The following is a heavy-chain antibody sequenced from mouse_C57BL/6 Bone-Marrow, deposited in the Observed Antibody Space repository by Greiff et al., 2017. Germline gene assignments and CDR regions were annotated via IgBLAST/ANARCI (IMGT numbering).Heavy chain of an antibody. Sequence: QVQLQQPGAELVKPGASVKLSCKASGYTFTSYWMHWVKQRPGQGLEWIGMIHPSSGSTNYNEKFKSKAKLTVDKSSSTAYMQLSSLTSEDSAVYYCARNGYCYGSSWFAYWGQGTLVTVSA. V-gene: IGHV1-64*01. D-gene: IGHD1-1*01. CDR3: ARNGYCYGSSWFAY. J-gene: IGHJ3*01. CDR2: IHPSSGST. CDR1: GYTFTSYW.